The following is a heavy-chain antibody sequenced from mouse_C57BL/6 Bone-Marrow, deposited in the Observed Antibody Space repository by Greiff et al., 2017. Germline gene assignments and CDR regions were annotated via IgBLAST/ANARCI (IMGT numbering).Heavy chain of an antibody. CDR1: GFTFSSYA. J-gene: IGHJ3*01. CDR3: ARDGYYYGSSYTWFAY. Sequence: EVKLVESGGGLVKPGGSLKLSCAASGFTFSSYAMSWVRQTPEKRLEWVATISDGGSYTYYPDNVKGRFTISRDNAKNNLYLQMSHLKSEDTAMYYCARDGYYYGSSYTWFAYWGQGTLVTVYA. D-gene: IGHD1-1*01. CDR2: ISDGGSYT. V-gene: IGHV5-4*01.